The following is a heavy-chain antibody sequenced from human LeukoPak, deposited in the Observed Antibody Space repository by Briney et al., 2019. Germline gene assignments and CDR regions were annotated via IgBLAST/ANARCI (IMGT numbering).Heavy chain of an antibody. Sequence: SETLSLTCTVSGGSISRYYWSWIRQPPGKGLEWIGYIYYSGSANYNPSLKSRVTISVDTSKNQFSLKLSSVTAADTAVYYCARHFSSGSYPDFDYWGQGTLVTVSS. CDR1: GGSISRYY. CDR3: ARHFSSGSYPDFDY. V-gene: IGHV4-59*08. CDR2: IYYSGSA. D-gene: IGHD1-26*01. J-gene: IGHJ4*02.